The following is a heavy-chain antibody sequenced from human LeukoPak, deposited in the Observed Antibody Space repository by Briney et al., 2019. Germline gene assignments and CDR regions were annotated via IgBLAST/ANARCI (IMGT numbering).Heavy chain of an antibody. CDR3: AREVPPEGSFDY. Sequence: GGSLRLSCAVSGSTVKRNYMSWVRQAPGKGLEWVSYVSSSSSTIYYADSVKGRFTISRDNAKNSLYLQMNSLRAEDTAVYYCAREVPPEGSFDYWGQGTLVTVSS. CDR1: GSTVKRNY. CDR2: VSSSSSTI. V-gene: IGHV3-48*01. J-gene: IGHJ4*02. D-gene: IGHD3-10*01.